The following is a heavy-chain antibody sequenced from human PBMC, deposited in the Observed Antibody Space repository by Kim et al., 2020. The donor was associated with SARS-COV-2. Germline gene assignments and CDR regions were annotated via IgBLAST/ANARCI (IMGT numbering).Heavy chain of an antibody. CDR2: IYPGDSDT. CDR3: ARQSPDYYDSSGYYSDY. V-gene: IGHV5-51*01. J-gene: IGHJ4*02. Sequence: GESLKISCKGSGYSFTSYWIGWVRQMPGKGLEWMGIIYPGDSDTRYSPSFQGQVTISADKSISTAYLQWSSLKASDTAMYYCARQSPDYYDSSGYYSDYWGQGTLVTVSS. D-gene: IGHD3-22*01. CDR1: GYSFTSYW.